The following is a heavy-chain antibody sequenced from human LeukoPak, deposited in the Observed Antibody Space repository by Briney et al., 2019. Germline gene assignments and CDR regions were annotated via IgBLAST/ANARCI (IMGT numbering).Heavy chain of an antibody. Sequence: KTSDTLSLTCTVSGDSISSSSYYWGWIRQPPGKGLEWIGSIYYSGSTYYNPSLRSRLTISLDTSKTQFSLNLTSVTAADTAVYYCARGQRRLQFLEWLLDYFDYWGQGTLVTVSS. CDR3: ARGQRRLQFLEWLLDYFDY. CDR1: GDSISSSSYY. D-gene: IGHD3-3*01. CDR2: IYYSGST. V-gene: IGHV4-39*01. J-gene: IGHJ4*02.